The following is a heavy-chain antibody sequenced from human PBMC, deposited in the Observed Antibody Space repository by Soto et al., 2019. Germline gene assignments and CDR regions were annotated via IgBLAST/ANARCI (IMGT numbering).Heavy chain of an antibody. CDR3: ARDYDFWSGLGY. D-gene: IGHD3-3*01. CDR2: INPNSGGT. CDR1: GYTFTGYY. V-gene: IGHV1-2*04. J-gene: IGHJ4*02. Sequence: QVQLVQSGAEVKKPGASVKVSCKASGYTFTGYYMHWVRQAPGQGLEWMGWINPNSGGTNYAQKFQGWVTMTRDTSISTACMELSRLRSDATALYYCARDYDFWSGLGYWGQGTLVTVSS.